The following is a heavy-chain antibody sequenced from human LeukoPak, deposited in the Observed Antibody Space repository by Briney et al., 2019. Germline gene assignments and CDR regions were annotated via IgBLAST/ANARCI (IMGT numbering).Heavy chain of an antibody. J-gene: IGHJ4*02. CDR1: VYTFTIYD. D-gene: IGHD1-26*01. CDR3: ARGGPSGRGY. V-gene: IGHV1-8*03. Sequence: ASVKVSCKSSVYTFTIYDINWVRQAPGQGLEWMGWMNPNSGNTGYAQKFQGRVTITRNTSISTAYMELSSLRSEDTAVYYCARGGPSGRGYWGQGTLVTVSS. CDR2: MNPNSGNT.